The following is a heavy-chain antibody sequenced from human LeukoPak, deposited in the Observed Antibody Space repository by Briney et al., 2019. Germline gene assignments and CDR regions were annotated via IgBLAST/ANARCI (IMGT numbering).Heavy chain of an antibody. CDR2: IYPDDSGI. Sequence: GESLKISCKALGYSFPNYWIGWVRQMPGKGLEWMGIIYPDDSGIRYSPSFQGHVTISADKSFSTAYLQWNSLKASDTAMYYCARHMMPFTSSLNWFDPWGQGTLVTVSS. D-gene: IGHD6-13*01. CDR3: ARHMMPFTSSLNWFDP. J-gene: IGHJ5*02. V-gene: IGHV5-51*01. CDR1: GYSFPNYW.